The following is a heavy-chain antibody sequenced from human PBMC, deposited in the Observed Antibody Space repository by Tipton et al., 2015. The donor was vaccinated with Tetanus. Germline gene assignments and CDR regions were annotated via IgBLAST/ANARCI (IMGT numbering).Heavy chain of an antibody. Sequence: SLRLSCTTSGLLFKNAWMNWVRQAPGKGLERVGRINNKADGGTTDYSARVKDRFSISRDVSKDTLFLQMNSLKAEDSAVYYCTTSGIVGSGSRVGCWGRGALVTVSS. D-gene: IGHD1-26*01. CDR1: GLLFKNAW. V-gene: IGHV3-15*07. J-gene: IGHJ4*02. CDR2: INNKADGGTT. CDR3: TTSGIVGSGSRVGC.